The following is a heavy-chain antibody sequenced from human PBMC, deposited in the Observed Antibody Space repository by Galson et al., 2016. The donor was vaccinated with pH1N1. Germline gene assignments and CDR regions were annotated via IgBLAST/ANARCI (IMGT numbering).Heavy chain of an antibody. D-gene: IGHD6-13*01. J-gene: IGHJ4*02. CDR3: ARTAAAAYFDY. V-gene: IGHV1-24*01. Sequence: SVKVSCKVSGYTFTELSMRWVRQAPGKGLEWMGTFYPEDGKTTYAQKFQGRVTMTSDPSTNTAYMELGSLRSDDTAVYYCARTAAAAYFDYWGQGTLITVSS. CDR2: FYPEDGKT. CDR1: GYTFTELS.